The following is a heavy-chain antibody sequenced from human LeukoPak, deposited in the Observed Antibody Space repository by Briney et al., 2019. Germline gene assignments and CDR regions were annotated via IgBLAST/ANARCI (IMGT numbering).Heavy chain of an antibody. J-gene: IGHJ3*02. CDR2: IRGSGAST. CDR3: AKGYYEHIWGSYRSDVFDM. CDR1: GFTFNSYV. Sequence: PGGSLRLSCAASGFTFNSYVMSWVRQAPGKGLEWVSGIRGSGASTWYAESVKGRFTISRDNSKNTVYLQMNYLRAEDTALYYCAKGYYEHIWGSYRSDVFDMWGQGTMVTVSS. D-gene: IGHD3-16*02. V-gene: IGHV3-23*01.